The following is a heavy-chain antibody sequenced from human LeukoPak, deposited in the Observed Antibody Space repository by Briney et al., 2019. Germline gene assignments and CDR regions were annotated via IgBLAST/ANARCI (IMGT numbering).Heavy chain of an antibody. V-gene: IGHV1-69*13. J-gene: IGHJ6*02. CDR3: TTRACHAGGCSSSFYYYYGLHF. Sequence: FSVPVSYQDSGNSIRNDAVRWVRQAPGQGFEWMGGIIPIFGTADYAQKFQGRVTITADQSTSTTYMALSSLKSEDTATYYCTTRACHAGGCSSSFYYYYGLHFWGQGTTVSVSS. CDR1: GNSIRNDA. D-gene: IGHD3-16*01. CDR2: IIPIFGTA.